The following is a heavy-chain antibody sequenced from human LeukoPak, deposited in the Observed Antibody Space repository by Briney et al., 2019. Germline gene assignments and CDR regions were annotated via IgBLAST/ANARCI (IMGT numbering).Heavy chain of an antibody. J-gene: IGHJ4*02. D-gene: IGHD6-13*01. CDR3: ARVPIAAAGTVDY. CDR1: GGFISSGAYY. Sequence: PSPLLFLTCTVSGGFISSGAYYLSWIRQPPGKGLECIGYIYYSGSTYYNSSLKSRVTISVDTSKNQFSLKLSSVTAADTAVYYCARVPIAAAGTVDYWGQGTLVTLSS. CDR2: IYYSGST. V-gene: IGHV4-30-4*08.